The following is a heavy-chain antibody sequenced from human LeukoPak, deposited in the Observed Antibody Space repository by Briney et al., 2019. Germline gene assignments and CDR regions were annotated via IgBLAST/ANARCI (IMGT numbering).Heavy chain of an antibody. J-gene: IGHJ5*02. CDR3: AKDRGYSYGYGWFDP. D-gene: IGHD5-18*01. CDR2: CSWHSGSI. CDR1: GFIFDHYS. V-gene: IGHV3-9*01. Sequence: PGFSLRLSRVASGFIFDHYSMHWGLQAPGKGLEAGSGCSWHSGSIGFADSVKRRFTISRDNAKNSLYLQMNSLRAEDTALYYCAKDRGYSYGYGWFDPWGQGTLVTVSS.